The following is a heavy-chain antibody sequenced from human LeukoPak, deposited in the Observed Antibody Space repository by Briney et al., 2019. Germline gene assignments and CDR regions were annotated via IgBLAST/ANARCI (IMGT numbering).Heavy chain of an antibody. V-gene: IGHV3-23*01. Sequence: GGSLRLSCAASGFTFSSYSMNWVRQAPGKGLEWVSAISGSGGSTYYADSVKGRFTISRDNSKNTLYPQMNSLRAEDTAVYYCARPPTQLRYFDWDYWGQGTLVTVSS. CDR2: ISGSGGST. CDR3: ARPPTQLRYFDWDY. J-gene: IGHJ4*02. CDR1: GFTFSSYS. D-gene: IGHD3-9*01.